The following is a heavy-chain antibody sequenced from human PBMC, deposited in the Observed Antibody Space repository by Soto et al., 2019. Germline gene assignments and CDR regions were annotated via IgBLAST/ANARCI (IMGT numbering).Heavy chain of an antibody. CDR2: IDTDGVYT. V-gene: IGHV3-74*01. D-gene: IGHD3-16*01. CDR3: TKDTFGPRDY. J-gene: IGHJ4*02. Sequence: HPGGSLRLSCAASGFTFNSYWMHWVRQVPGKGLVWVSRIDTDGVYTSYADSVKGRFTISRDNAKNTLYLQMNSLRAEDTAVYYWTKDTFGPRDYWGQGTLVTVSS. CDR1: GFTFNSYW.